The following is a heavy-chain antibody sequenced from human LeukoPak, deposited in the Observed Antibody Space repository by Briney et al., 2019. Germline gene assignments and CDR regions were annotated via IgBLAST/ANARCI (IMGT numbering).Heavy chain of an antibody. Sequence: GGSLRLSCTASGFTFGDYAMTWVRQAPGKGLEWVGFIRSEIYGGTPEYAASVKGRFTISRDDSKGIAYLQMNSLKTEDTAVYYCTRDQTPYYWGQGTLVTVSS. CDR2: IRSEIYGGTP. J-gene: IGHJ4*02. CDR3: TRDQTPYY. V-gene: IGHV3-49*04. CDR1: GFTFGDYA.